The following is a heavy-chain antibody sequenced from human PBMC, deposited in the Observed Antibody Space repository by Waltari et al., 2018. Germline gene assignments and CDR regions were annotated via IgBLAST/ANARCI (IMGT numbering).Heavy chain of an antibody. CDR2: ISHTGRS. Sequence: QVQLLESGPGLVKPSDIMSLTCTVSGYSVVSDGFWGWVRQSPGGGLEWLAGISHTGRSYVIRTPKTRLTISLDTSRNQFSLRLYSVSAADTAVYYCTKEPTGSIESWGQGTLVIVSS. D-gene: IGHD1-26*01. J-gene: IGHJ5*01. CDR1: GYSVVSDGF. CDR3: TKEPTGSIES. V-gene: IGHV4-38-2*02.